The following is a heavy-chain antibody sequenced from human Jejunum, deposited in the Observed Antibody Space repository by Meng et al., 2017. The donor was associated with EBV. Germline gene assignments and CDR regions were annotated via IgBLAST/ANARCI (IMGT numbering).Heavy chain of an antibody. J-gene: IGHJ5*02. V-gene: IGHV6-1*01. D-gene: IGHD2-15*01. CDR1: GGSVSSNTAA. CDR2: TYYRSKWYD. CDR3: ARAPFEDCSGGSCYGATGWFDP. Sequence: QVQLQQSGPGLVRPSQTLSLTCAISGGSVSSNTAAWNWIRQSPSRGLEWLGRTYYRSKWYDDYALSVKSRLTINPDTSKNQGSLKLTSVTAADTAVYYCARAPFEDCSGGSCYGATGWFDPWGQGTLVTVAS.